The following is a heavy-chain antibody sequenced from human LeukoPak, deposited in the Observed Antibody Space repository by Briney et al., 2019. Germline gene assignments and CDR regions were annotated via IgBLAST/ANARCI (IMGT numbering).Heavy chain of an antibody. D-gene: IGHD3-22*01. J-gene: IGHJ3*02. CDR3: AKDYYYDSSGYYMGAFDI. Sequence: GGSLRLSCAASGFTFSSYGMSWVRQAPGKGLEWVSAISGSGGSTYYADSVKGRFTISRDNSKNTLYLQMNSLRAEDTAVYYCAKDYYYDSSGYYMGAFDIWGQGTMVTVSS. V-gene: IGHV3-23*01. CDR2: ISGSGGST. CDR1: GFTFSSYG.